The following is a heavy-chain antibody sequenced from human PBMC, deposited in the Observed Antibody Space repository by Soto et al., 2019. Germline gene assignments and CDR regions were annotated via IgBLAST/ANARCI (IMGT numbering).Heavy chain of an antibody. CDR2: IYYSGST. CDR3: DRASSGYYGSQTIRVDYFDY. CDR1: GGSISIGGYY. Sequence: PSETLSLTCTVSGGSISIGGYYWSWIRQHPGKGLEWIGYIYYSGSTYYNPSLKSRVTISVDTSKNQFSLKLSSVTAAETAVYYCDRASSGYYGSQTIRVDYFDYWGQGTVVTVSS. D-gene: IGHD3-22*01. V-gene: IGHV4-31*03. J-gene: IGHJ4*02.